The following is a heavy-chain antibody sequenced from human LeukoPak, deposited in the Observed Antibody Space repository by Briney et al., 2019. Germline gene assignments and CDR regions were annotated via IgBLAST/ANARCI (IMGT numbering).Heavy chain of an antibody. D-gene: IGHD6-13*01. CDR2: IYSGGST. V-gene: IGHV3-53*01. CDR3: ARDFYSSSSNYYYYGMDV. J-gene: IGHJ6*02. CDR1: GFTVSSNY. Sequence: RPGGSLRLSCAASGFTVSSNYMSWVRQAPGKGLEWVSVIYSGGSTYYADSMKGRFTISRDNSKNTLYLQMNSLRAEDTAVYYCARDFYSSSSNYYYYGMDVWGQGTTVTVSS.